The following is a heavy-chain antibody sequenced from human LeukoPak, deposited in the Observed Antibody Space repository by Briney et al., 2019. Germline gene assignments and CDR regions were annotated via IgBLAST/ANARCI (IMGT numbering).Heavy chain of an antibody. CDR1: GGSISSCS. CDR2: IHTSGST. CDR3: ARDASCYYDGSGYYLGY. V-gene: IGHV4-4*07. J-gene: IGHJ4*02. Sequence: SETLSLTCIVSGGSISSCSWNWIRQPAGKGLEWIGRIHTSGSTNYNPSLKSRVTMSGDTSKNQFSLKLSSVTAADTAVYYCARDASCYYDGSGYYLGYWGQGTLVTVSS. D-gene: IGHD3-22*01.